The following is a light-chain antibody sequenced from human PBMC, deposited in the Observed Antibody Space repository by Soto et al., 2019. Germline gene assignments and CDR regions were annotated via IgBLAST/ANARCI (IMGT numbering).Light chain of an antibody. J-gene: IGKJ1*01. Sequence: DIRMTQSPSSLSASVGDTVTITCRASQGISDYLSWFQHKPGEAPKLLIYTASSLLGGVPLRFSGAGSRTDFSLTIRGLQPEDSATYYCQQTYTFPWTFGQGTRVDIK. CDR2: TAS. CDR3: QQTYTFPWT. V-gene: IGKV1-39*01. CDR1: QGISDY.